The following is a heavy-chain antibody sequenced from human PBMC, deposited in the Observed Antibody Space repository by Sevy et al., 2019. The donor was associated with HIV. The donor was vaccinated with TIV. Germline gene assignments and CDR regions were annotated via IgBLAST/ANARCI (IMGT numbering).Heavy chain of an antibody. CDR2: ISYDETNK. J-gene: IGHJ5*02. D-gene: IGHD4-17*01. CDR3: ARDRTDYGDYGGWFDP. CDR1: GFTFSSYA. Sequence: GGSLRLSCAASGFTFSSYAMHWVRQAPGKGLEWVALISYDETNKYYTDSVKGRFTISRDNSKNTLSLQMNSLRPEDTAVYYCARDRTDYGDYGGWFDPWGQGTPVTVSS. V-gene: IGHV3-30-3*01.